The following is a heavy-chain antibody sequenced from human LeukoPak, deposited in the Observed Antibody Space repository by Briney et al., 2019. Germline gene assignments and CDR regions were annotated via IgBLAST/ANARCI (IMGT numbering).Heavy chain of an antibody. Sequence: ASVKVSCKASGYTFTSYDINWVRQATGQGLEWMGWMNPNSGNTGYAQKLQGRVTMTRNTSISTAYMELSSLRSEDTAVYYCARVCIAAAAPYYFDYWGQGTLVTVSS. D-gene: IGHD6-13*01. V-gene: IGHV1-8*01. CDR3: ARVCIAAAAPYYFDY. J-gene: IGHJ4*02. CDR2: MNPNSGNT. CDR1: GYTFTSYD.